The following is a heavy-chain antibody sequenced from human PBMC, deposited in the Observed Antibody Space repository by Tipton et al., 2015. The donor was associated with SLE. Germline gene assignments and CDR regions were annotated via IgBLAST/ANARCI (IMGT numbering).Heavy chain of an antibody. J-gene: IGHJ4*02. Sequence: TLSLTCTVSGGSISSGSYYWSWIRQPAGKGLEWIGYIYTRGNTNYNPSLKNRVTISVDSSKNLFSLKLTSVTAADTAVYYCAGDDADDLISDSSGVPGDCWGQGTLVTVSS. CDR2: IYTRGNT. CDR1: GGSISSGSYY. D-gene: IGHD3-22*01. V-gene: IGHV4-61*09. CDR3: AGDDADDLISDSSGVPGDC.